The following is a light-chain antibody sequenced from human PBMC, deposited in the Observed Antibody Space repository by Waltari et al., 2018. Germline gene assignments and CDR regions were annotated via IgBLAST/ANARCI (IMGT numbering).Light chain of an antibody. Sequence: DIVMTQSPDSLAVSLGERATINCKSSQSVLFSSSNKNYLAWYQQKPGQPPKLLIYWSSTRESGVPDRFSGSGSGRDFTLTNSSLQAEDVAVYYCQQYYSGRTFGQGTKVEIK. V-gene: IGKV4-1*01. CDR1: QSVLFSSSNKNY. CDR2: WSS. J-gene: IGKJ1*01. CDR3: QQYYSGRT.